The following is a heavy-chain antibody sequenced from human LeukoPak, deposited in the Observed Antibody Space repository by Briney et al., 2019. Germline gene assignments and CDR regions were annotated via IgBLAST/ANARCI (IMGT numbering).Heavy chain of an antibody. Sequence: SETLSLTCAVSGGYFSGFYWNWIRQSPGKGLEWIGEINHSGSTNYNPSLKSRVTISVDTSKNQFSLKLSSVTAADTAVYYCAKSDGYGLIDYLGQGTLVTVSS. CDR2: INHSGST. J-gene: IGHJ4*02. CDR1: GGYFSGFY. V-gene: IGHV4-34*01. CDR3: AKSDGYGLIDY. D-gene: IGHD2-21*02.